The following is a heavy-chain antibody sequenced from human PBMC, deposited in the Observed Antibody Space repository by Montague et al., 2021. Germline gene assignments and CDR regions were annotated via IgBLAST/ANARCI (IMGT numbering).Heavy chain of an antibody. Sequence: SLRLSCAASGFTFSSYWMIWVRQAPGKGLEWVASIKKDGTEKYYGDSVMGRFTISRDNAKTSLYLQMNALRAEDTVVYFCSRAWVRSGFDSWGQGTLVTVSS. D-gene: IGHD4-17*01. CDR3: SRAWVRSGFDS. CDR2: IKKDGTEK. CDR1: GFTFSSYW. V-gene: IGHV3-7*05. J-gene: IGHJ4*02.